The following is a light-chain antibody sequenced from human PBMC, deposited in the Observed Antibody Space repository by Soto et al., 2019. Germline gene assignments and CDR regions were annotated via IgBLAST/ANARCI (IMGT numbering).Light chain of an antibody. CDR3: CSYAGSNTLL. CDR2: EVS. V-gene: IGLV2-23*02. Sequence: QSALTQPASVSGSPGQSITISCTGTSSDVGTYNLVSWYRHHPGSAPRLMIYEVSKWPLGVSNRFSGSKSGNTASLTISGLQAEDEGDYYCCSYAGSNTLLFGGGTKLTVL. J-gene: IGLJ2*01. CDR1: SSDVGTYNL.